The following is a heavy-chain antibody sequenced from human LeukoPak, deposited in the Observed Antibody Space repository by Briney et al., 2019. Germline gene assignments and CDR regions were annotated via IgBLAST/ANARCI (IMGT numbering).Heavy chain of an antibody. V-gene: IGHV3-53*01. CDR2: IYSGGST. J-gene: IGHJ5*02. CDR3: ARSPVSGSYYLGWFDP. CDR1: GFTVRSNY. D-gene: IGHD1-26*01. Sequence: PGGSLRLSCAASGFTVRSNYMSWVRQAPGKGLEWVSVIYSGGSTYYADSVKGRFTISRDNSKNTLYLQMNSLRAEDTAVYYCARSPVSGSYYLGWFDPWGQGTLVTVSS.